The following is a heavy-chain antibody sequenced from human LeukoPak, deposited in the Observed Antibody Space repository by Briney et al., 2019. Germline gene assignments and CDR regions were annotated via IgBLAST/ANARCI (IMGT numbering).Heavy chain of an antibody. D-gene: IGHD4-17*01. Sequence: ASVTVSCKASGYTFTGYYMHWVRQAPGQGLEWMGRINPNSGGTNYAQKFQGRVTMTRDTSISTAYMELTRLRSDDTAVYYCARANYGDYPLFWGQGTLVTVSS. J-gene: IGHJ4*02. CDR2: INPNSGGT. V-gene: IGHV1-2*06. CDR1: GYTFTGYY. CDR3: ARANYGDYPLF.